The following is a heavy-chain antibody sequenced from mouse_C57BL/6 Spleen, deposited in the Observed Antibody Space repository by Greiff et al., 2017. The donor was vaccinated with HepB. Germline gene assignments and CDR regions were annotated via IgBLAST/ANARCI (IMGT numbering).Heavy chain of an antibody. V-gene: IGHV1-82*01. CDR2: IYPGDGDT. CDR3: ARSSGPFDY. J-gene: IGHJ2*01. D-gene: IGHD3-1*01. Sequence: VQLQQSGPELVKPGASVKISCKASGYAFSSPWMNWVKQRPGKGLEWIGRIYPGDGDTNYNGKFKGKATLTADKSSSTAYMQLSSLTSEDSAVYFCARSSGPFDYWGQGTTLTVSS. CDR1: GYAFSSPW.